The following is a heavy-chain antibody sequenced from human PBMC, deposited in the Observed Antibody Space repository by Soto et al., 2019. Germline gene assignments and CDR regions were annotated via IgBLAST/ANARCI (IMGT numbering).Heavy chain of an antibody. Sequence: PSETLSLTSAVYGGSFSGYYWSWIRQPPGKGLEWIGYIYNSGNTNYSPSLKSRVTISVDTSKSQFSLKLSSVTAADTAVYYCARGGGVYYFDYWGQGTLVTVSS. J-gene: IGHJ4*02. CDR2: IYNSGNT. CDR3: ARGGGVYYFDY. CDR1: GGSFSGYY. V-gene: IGHV4-34*01. D-gene: IGHD2-8*02.